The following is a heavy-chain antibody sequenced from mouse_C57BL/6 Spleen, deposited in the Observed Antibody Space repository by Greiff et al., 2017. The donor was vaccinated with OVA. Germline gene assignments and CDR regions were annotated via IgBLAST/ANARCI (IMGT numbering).Heavy chain of an antibody. Sequence: VKVVESGAELVKPGASVKISCKASGYAFSSYWMNWVKQRPGKGLEWIGQIYPGDGDTNYNGKFKGKGTLTADKSSSTAYMQLSSLTSEDSAVDFCARRRGSHYYAMDYWGQGTSVTVSS. CDR1: GYAFSSYW. J-gene: IGHJ4*01. CDR2: IYPGDGDT. CDR3: ARRRGSHYYAMDY. V-gene: IGHV1-80*01. D-gene: IGHD1-1*01.